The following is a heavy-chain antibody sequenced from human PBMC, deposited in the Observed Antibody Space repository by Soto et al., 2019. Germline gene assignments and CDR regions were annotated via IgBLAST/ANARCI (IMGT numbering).Heavy chain of an antibody. CDR2: ISGRDDRT. Sequence: GGSLRLSCVVPRFTLSSYAMNWVRQAPGKGLEWVSIISGRDDRTYYAGSVKGRFTISRDNSKNTLYLQMNSLRAEDTALYYCAKDNRAYGSGWSYGMDVWGQGTTVTVSS. D-gene: IGHD6-19*01. CDR3: AKDNRAYGSGWSYGMDV. CDR1: RFTLSSYA. J-gene: IGHJ6*02. V-gene: IGHV3-23*01.